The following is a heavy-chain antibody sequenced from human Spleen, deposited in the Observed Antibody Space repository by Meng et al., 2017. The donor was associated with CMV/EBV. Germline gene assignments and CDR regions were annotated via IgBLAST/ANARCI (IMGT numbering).Heavy chain of an antibody. CDR2: INPNSGDT. J-gene: IGHJ6*02. D-gene: IGHD4-23*01. Sequence: ASVKVSCKASGYTFTGHYMHWVRQAPGQGLEWMGWINPNSGDTNYAQKFQGRVTMTRDTSISTVYMELGRLSSDDTAVYYCARNMMVTPTLYYGMDVWGQGTTVTVSS. CDR1: GYTFTGHY. CDR3: ARNMMVTPTLYYGMDV. V-gene: IGHV1-2*02.